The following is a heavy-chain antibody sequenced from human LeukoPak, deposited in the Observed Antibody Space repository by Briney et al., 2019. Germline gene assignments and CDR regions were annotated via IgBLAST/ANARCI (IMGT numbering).Heavy chain of an antibody. CDR3: ARVDCTSTSCYYYYYGMDV. J-gene: IGHJ6*02. D-gene: IGHD2-2*01. CDR2: ISSDSSYI. V-gene: IGHV3-21*01. Sequence: GGSLRLSCAASGFSIRLYVMSWVRQAPGKGLEWVSSISSDSSYIYYADSVKGRFTISRDNAKNSLYLQMNSLRAEDTAVYYCARVDCTSTSCYYYYYGMDVWGQGTTVTVSS. CDR1: GFSIRLYV.